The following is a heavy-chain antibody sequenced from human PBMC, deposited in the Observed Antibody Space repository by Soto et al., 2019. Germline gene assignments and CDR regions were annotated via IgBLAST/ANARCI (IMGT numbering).Heavy chain of an antibody. J-gene: IGHJ4*02. CDR3: ARQAKAYCSSTSCYYFDY. CDR2: IYYSGST. D-gene: IGHD2-2*01. CDR1: GGSISSYY. V-gene: IGHV4-59*08. Sequence: SETLSLTCTVSGGSISSYYWSWIRQPPGKGLEWIGYIYYSGSTNYNPSLKSRVTISVDTSKNQFSLKLSSVTAADTAGYYCARQAKAYCSSTSCYYFDYWGQGTLVTVSS.